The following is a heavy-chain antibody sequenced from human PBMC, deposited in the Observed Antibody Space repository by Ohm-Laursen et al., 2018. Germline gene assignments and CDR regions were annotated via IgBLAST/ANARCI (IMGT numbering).Heavy chain of an antibody. CDR2: IGKSGDT. CDR3: VRDPSGWGLDV. J-gene: IGHJ6*02. D-gene: IGHD2-15*01. V-gene: IGHV3-13*04. Sequence: SLRLSCAASGSTFTDYDMHWVRQRTEKGLESIAQIGKSGDTYYAGSVKGRFSISRDNAKKSLYLQMDSLRAEDTAVYYCVRDPSGWGLDVGGQGPRVTVCS. CDR1: GSTFTDYD.